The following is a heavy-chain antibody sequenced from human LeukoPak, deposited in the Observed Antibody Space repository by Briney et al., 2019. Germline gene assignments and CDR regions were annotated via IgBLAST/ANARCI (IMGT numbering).Heavy chain of an antibody. CDR1: GGSFSGYY. J-gene: IGHJ4*02. CDR2: INHSGGT. D-gene: IGHD5-12*01. Sequence: VTLSLTCAVYGGSFSGYYWSWIRQPPGKGLEWIGEINHSGGTNYNPSLKSRVTMSVDTSKNQFSLNLSSVTAADTAVYYCARGTGVATTSRAFDYWGQGTLVTVSS. CDR3: ARGTGVATTSRAFDY. V-gene: IGHV4-34*01.